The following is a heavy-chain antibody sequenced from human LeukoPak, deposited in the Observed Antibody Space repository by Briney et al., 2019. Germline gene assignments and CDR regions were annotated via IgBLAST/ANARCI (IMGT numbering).Heavy chain of an antibody. CDR1: GGSFSGYY. CDR2: INHSGST. J-gene: IGHJ4*02. CDR3: ARATPGIAAAGGPLNYFDY. D-gene: IGHD6-13*01. Sequence: SETLSLTCAVYGGSFSGYYWSWIRQPPGKGLEWIGEINHSGSTNYNPSLKSRVTISVDTSKNQFALKLSSVTAADTAVYYCARATPGIAAAGGPLNYFDYWGQGTLVTVSS. V-gene: IGHV4-34*01.